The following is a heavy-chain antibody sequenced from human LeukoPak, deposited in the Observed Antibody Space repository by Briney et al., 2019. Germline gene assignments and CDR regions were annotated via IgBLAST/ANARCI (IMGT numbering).Heavy chain of an antibody. CDR2: ISAYNGNT. V-gene: IGHV1-18*01. CDR3: ARDNLQAAAGPSFDY. Sequence: GASVKVSCKASGYTFTSYGISWVRQAPGQGLEWMGWISAYNGNTNYAQKLQGRVTMTTDTSTSTAYMELMSLRSDDTAVYYCARDNLQAAAGPSFDYWGQGTLVTVSS. D-gene: IGHD6-13*01. CDR1: GYTFTSYG. J-gene: IGHJ4*02.